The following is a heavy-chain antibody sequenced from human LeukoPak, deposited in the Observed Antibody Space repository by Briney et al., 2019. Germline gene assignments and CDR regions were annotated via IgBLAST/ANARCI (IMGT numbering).Heavy chain of an antibody. CDR2: INHSGST. J-gene: IGHJ4*02. CDR1: GGSISTYY. V-gene: IGHV4-34*01. CDR3: ARGSMVRGQYFDY. Sequence: PSETLSLTCTVSGGSISTYYCSWIRQPPGKGLEWIGEINHSGSTNYNPSLKSRVTISVDTSKNQFSLKLSSVTAADTAVYYCARGSMVRGQYFDYWGQGTLVTVSS. D-gene: IGHD3-10*01.